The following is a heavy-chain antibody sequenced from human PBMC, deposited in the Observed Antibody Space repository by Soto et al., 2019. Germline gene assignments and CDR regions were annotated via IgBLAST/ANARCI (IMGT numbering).Heavy chain of an antibody. CDR3: ATAPQVSSFATDAFDI. CDR1: GYTFTGYY. CDR2: INPNSGGT. J-gene: IGHJ3*02. V-gene: IGHV1-2*04. Sequence: ASVKVSCKASGYTFTGYYMHWVRQAPGQGLEWMGWINPNSGGTNYAQKFQGWVTMTRDTSISTAYMELSRLRSDDTAVYYCATAPQVSSFATDAFDIWGQGTMVTVSS.